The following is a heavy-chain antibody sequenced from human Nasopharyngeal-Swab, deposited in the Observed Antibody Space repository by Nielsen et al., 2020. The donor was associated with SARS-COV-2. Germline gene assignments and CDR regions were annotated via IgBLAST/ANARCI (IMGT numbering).Heavy chain of an antibody. V-gene: IGHV4-59*13. CDR2: IYYSGST. CDR1: GGSISSYY. J-gene: IGHJ4*02. Sequence: LRLSFTVSGGSISSYYWSWIRQLPGKGLEWIGYIYYSGSTNYNPSLKSRVTISVDTSKNQFSLKLSSVTAADTAVYYCARGFDYWGQGTLVTVSS. CDR3: ARGFDY.